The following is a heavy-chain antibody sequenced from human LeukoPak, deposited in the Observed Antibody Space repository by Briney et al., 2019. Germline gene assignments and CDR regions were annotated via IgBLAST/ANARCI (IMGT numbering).Heavy chain of an antibody. D-gene: IGHD6-19*01. CDR1: GYTFTGYY. Sequence: ASVKVSCKASGYTFTGYYMYWVRQAPGQGLEWMGWINLNSGGTNYAQKLQGRVTMTRGTSISTAYMELSRLRSDDTAVYYCARDLAVAGTRAFDYWGQGTLVTVSS. CDR2: INLNSGGT. V-gene: IGHV1-2*02. J-gene: IGHJ4*02. CDR3: ARDLAVAGTRAFDY.